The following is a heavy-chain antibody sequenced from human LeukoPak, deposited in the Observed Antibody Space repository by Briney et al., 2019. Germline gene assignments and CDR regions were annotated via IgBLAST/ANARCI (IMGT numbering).Heavy chain of an antibody. CDR1: GFNFFGYG. Sequence: PGGSLRLSCAASGFNFFGYGMHWVRQAPGKGPQWVAVISHDGSDKYYADSVKVRFTISRDNSKNTLYLQMNSLTSEDTALYSCAKESEEEQLLGEAMFDHWGRGTLLTVSS. V-gene: IGHV3-30*18. CDR2: ISHDGSDK. D-gene: IGHD1-26*01. J-gene: IGHJ2*01. CDR3: AKESEEEQLLGEAMFDH.